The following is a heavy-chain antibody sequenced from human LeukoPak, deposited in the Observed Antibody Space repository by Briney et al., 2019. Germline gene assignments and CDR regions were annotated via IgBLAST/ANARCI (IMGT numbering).Heavy chain of an antibody. CDR1: GGSLSSGGYY. CDR2: VYYSGST. Sequence: SQTLSLTCTVSGGSLSSGGYYSSWSRQHPGKGLEWIEYVYYSGSTYYNPSLKSRVTISVDTSKNQFSLKLSSVTAADTAVYYCAREISVVTAIKAGAFDIWGQGTMVTVSS. D-gene: IGHD2-21*02. V-gene: IGHV4-31*03. CDR3: AREISVVTAIKAGAFDI. J-gene: IGHJ3*02.